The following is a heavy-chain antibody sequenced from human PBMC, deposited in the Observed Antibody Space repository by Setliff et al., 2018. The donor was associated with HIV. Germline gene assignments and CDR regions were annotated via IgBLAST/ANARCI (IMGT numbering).Heavy chain of an antibody. CDR1: GFTFSVYG. CDR2: IWIDGNRK. Sequence: GGSLRLSCEASGFTFSVYGIYWVRQSPAKGLEWVALIWIDGNRKEYADSVKGRFTISRDNSKNTVYLQMSTLRAEDTAIYSCATLARFAPDYWSQGTQVTVSS. J-gene: IGHJ4*02. V-gene: IGHV3-33*01. CDR3: ATLARFAPDY.